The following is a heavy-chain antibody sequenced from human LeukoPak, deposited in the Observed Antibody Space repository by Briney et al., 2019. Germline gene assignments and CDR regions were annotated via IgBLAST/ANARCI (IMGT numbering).Heavy chain of an antibody. D-gene: IGHD6-6*01. CDR1: GFTFSDYY. CDR2: IGGSGATI. V-gene: IGHV3-11*04. Sequence: GGSLRLSCAASGFTFSDYYMSWIRQAPGKGLEWVSYIGGSGATIYYADSVKGRFTISRDNAKNSLYLQMNSLRAEDTAVYYCASRIAARPIDYWGQGTLVTVSS. J-gene: IGHJ4*02. CDR3: ASRIAARPIDY.